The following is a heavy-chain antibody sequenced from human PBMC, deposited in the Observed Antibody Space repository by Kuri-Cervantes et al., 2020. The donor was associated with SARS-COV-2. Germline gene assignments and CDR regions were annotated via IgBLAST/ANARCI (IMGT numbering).Heavy chain of an antibody. Sequence: GGSLRLSCAASGFTFSSYGMSWVRQAPGKGLEWVSGINWNGGSTGYAVSVKGRFTISRDNAKNSLYLQMNRLRAEDTALYYCARGSSWAPDAFDIWGQGTMVTVSS. CDR2: INWNGGST. V-gene: IGHV3-20*04. J-gene: IGHJ3*02. CDR3: ARGSSWAPDAFDI. CDR1: GFTFSSYG. D-gene: IGHD6-13*01.